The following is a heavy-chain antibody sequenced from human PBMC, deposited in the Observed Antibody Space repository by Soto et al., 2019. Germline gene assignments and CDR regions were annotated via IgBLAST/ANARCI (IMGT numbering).Heavy chain of an antibody. CDR3: ARDAGFRLLHYFDY. Sequence: SETLSLTCTVSGGSFSSGGKYWGWIRQHPRKGVEWIGYIYYSGRTYYNPSLKSRFTISVDTSKNQFSLKMSSVTAADTAVYYCARDAGFRLLHYFDYWGQGTLVTVSS. CDR1: GGSFSSGGKY. V-gene: IGHV4-31*03. CDR2: IYYSGRT. J-gene: IGHJ4*02.